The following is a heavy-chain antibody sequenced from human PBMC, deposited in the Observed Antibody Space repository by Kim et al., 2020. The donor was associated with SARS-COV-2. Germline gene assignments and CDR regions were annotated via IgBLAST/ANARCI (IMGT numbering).Heavy chain of an antibody. J-gene: IGHJ4*02. Sequence: GGSLRLSCAASGFTFSSYAMSWVRQAPGKGLEWVSAISGSGGSTYYADSVKGRFTISRDNSKNTLYLQMNSLRAEDTAVYYCAKGDSGSYRSGADYWGQGTLVTVSS. CDR3: AKGDSGSYRSGADY. D-gene: IGHD1-26*01. CDR1: GFTFSSYA. CDR2: ISGSGGST. V-gene: IGHV3-23*01.